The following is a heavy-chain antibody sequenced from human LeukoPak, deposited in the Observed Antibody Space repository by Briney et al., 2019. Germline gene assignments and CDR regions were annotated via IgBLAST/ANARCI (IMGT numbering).Heavy chain of an antibody. CDR2: IYTSGTA. CDR3: ARDKPPGDAFDI. Sequence: SETLSLTCTVSGGSISNYYWSWTRQPAGKGLEWIGRIYTSGTADYNPSLKSRVTMSVDTSKNQFSLRLSSVTAADTAVYYCARDKPPGDAFDIWGQGTMVTVSS. J-gene: IGHJ3*02. V-gene: IGHV4-4*07. D-gene: IGHD1-14*01. CDR1: GGSISNYY.